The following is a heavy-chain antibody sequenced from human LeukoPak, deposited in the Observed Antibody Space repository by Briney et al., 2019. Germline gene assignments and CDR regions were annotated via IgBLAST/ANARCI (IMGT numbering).Heavy chain of an antibody. CDR2: TRHDGSDS. D-gene: IGHD5-18*01. Sequence: TGGSLRLSCAASGFNFRNYWMHWVRQAPGKGLVWVARTRHDGSDSTYADSVKGRFTISRDNAKNTLYLQTSSLRAEDTAVYYCARDSHTSYDSWGQGTLVTVSS. CDR3: ARDSHTSYDS. J-gene: IGHJ5*01. CDR1: GFNFRNYW. V-gene: IGHV3-74*01.